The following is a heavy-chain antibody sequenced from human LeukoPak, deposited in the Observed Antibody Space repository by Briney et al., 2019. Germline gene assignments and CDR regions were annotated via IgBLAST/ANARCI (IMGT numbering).Heavy chain of an antibody. CDR3: ARGPNGDDPYYYYYGMDV. CDR2: ISAYNGNT. Sequence: ASVKVSCKASGYTFTSYGISWVRQAPGQGLEWMGWISAYNGNTNYAQKLQGRVTMTTDTSTSTAYMELRSLRSDDTAVYYCARGPNGDDPYYYYYGMDVWGQGTTVTVSS. J-gene: IGHJ6*02. V-gene: IGHV1-18*01. CDR1: GYTFTSYG. D-gene: IGHD4-17*01.